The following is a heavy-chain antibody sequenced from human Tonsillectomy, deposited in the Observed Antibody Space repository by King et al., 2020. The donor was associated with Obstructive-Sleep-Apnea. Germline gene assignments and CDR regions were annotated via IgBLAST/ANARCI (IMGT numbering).Heavy chain of an antibody. CDR1: GYTFTSYA. CDR2: INTNTGNP. J-gene: IGHJ6*02. D-gene: IGHD3-22*01. CDR3: SRVSGYYDSSGWNYYYYYGMDV. V-gene: IGHV7-4-1*02. Sequence: QLVQSGSELKKPGASVKVSCKASGYTFTSYAMNWVRQAPGQGLEWMGWINTNTGNPTYAQGFTGRFVFSLDTSVSTAYLQISSLKAEDTAVYYCSRVSGYYDSSGWNYYYYYGMDVWGQGTTVTVSS.